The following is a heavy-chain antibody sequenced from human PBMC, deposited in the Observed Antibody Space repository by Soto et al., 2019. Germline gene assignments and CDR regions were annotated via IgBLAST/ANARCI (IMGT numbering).Heavy chain of an antibody. CDR3: ARHGGGSTHYYYYGMDV. CDR2: IYYSGST. Sequence: SETLSLTCTVSGGSISSGSYYWGWIRQPPGKGLEWIGSIYYSGSTYYNPSLKSRVTISVDTSKNQFSLKLSSVTAADAVVFYCARHGGGSTHYYYYGMDVWGQGTTVTVSS. D-gene: IGHD3-10*01. CDR1: GGSISSGSYY. V-gene: IGHV4-39*01. J-gene: IGHJ6*02.